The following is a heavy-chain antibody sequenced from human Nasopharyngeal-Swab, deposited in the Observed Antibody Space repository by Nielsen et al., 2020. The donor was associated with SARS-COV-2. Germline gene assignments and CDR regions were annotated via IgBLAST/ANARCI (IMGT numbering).Heavy chain of an antibody. CDR1: GFSFSGYY. D-gene: IGHD7-27*01. V-gene: IGHV4-34*01. CDR3: ARGGIPTGDLPTGYYFDY. Sequence: SETLSLTCAVYGFSFSGYYWSWIRQPPGKGLEWIGEINHSGSTNYNPSLKSRVTISVDTSKNQFSLKLSSVTAADTAVYYCARGGIPTGDLPTGYYFDYWGQGTMVTVSS. CDR2: INHSGST. J-gene: IGHJ4*02.